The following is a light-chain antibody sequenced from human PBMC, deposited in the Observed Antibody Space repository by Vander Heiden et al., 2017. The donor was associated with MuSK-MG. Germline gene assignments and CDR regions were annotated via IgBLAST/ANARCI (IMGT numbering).Light chain of an antibody. J-gene: IGKJ2*01. CDR1: QSVVNNCNNKNY. CDR2: WAS. Sequence: DTVMTQLPHSLAVSLGARATINCKTTQSVVNNCNNKNYLAWHQQKPGQPPKLLICWASTRESGVPDRFSGSGSGTDFTLTISILQAEDVAVYYCQQDNTSPSTFGQGTKLEIK. CDR3: QQDNTSPST. V-gene: IGKV4-1*01.